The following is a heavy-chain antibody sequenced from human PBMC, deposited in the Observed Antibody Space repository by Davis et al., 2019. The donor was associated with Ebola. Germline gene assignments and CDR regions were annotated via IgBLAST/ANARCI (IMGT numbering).Heavy chain of an antibody. Sequence: SVKVSCMTSVYTFTTSGITRLRHAPGQGLERRGWISVYDGHANYAKNLRNRVTMTADRSTATAYMELRNLRSDDTAVYFCARDGDFGKYEGVYWGQGTLVTVSS. J-gene: IGHJ4*02. CDR3: ARDGDFGKYEGVY. V-gene: IGHV1-18*04. D-gene: IGHD2-2*01. CDR1: VYTFTTSG. CDR2: ISVYDGHA.